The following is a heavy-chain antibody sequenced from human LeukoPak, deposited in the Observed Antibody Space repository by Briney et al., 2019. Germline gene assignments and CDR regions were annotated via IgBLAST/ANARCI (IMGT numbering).Heavy chain of an antibody. D-gene: IGHD1-20*01. CDR1: GVSISGYY. V-gene: IGHV4-59*08. Sequence: PSETLSRTCSVSGVSISGYYWSWIRQPPGKELKWIGYVYYSENTKYHPSLESRVTISLDTSKNQFSLRLNSVTTADTAVYFCTRRVAITGTPKAYFDYWGQGILVTVSS. CDR3: TRRVAITGTPKAYFDY. CDR2: VYYSENT. J-gene: IGHJ4*02.